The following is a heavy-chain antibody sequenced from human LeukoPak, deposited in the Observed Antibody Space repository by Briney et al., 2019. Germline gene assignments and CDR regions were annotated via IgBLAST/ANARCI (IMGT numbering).Heavy chain of an antibody. CDR1: GCSFSSHG. CDR3: AGWNGADSSGSYFV. J-gene: IGHJ3*01. V-gene: IGHV3-33*01. Sequence: PGGSLRLSCAASGCSFSSHGMHWVRQAPGKGLEWVALIWFDGSQIYYSDSVKGRFTISRDNSKNTLYLQMNSLSAEDTAMYYCAGWNGADSSGSYFVWGQGTMVTVSS. CDR2: IWFDGSQI. D-gene: IGHD3-22*01.